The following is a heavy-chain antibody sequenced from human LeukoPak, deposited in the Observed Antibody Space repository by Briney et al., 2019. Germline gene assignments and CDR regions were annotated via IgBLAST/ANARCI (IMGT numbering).Heavy chain of an antibody. CDR2: IYYSGST. J-gene: IGHJ4*02. Sequence: SETLSLTCTVSGGSICSYYWSWIRHPPGKGLEWIGYIYYSGSTNYNPSLTSRVTISVDTSKNQVSLKLTSVTAADTAVYYCATARAYFDYWGQGTLVTVSS. CDR1: GGSICSYY. CDR3: ATARAYFDY. V-gene: IGHV4-59*01.